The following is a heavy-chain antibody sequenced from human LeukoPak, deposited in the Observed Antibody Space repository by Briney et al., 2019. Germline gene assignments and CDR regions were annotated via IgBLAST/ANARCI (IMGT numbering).Heavy chain of an antibody. CDR1: EGTFSSYA. J-gene: IGHJ4*02. Sequence: GASVKVSCKASEGTFSSYAISWVRQAPGQGLEWMGRIIPILGIANYAQKFQGRVTITADKSTSTAYMELSSLRSEDTAVYYCARGEITYYYDSSGYLNWGQGTLVTVSS. CDR2: IIPILGIA. V-gene: IGHV1-69*04. D-gene: IGHD3-22*01. CDR3: ARGEITYYYDSSGYLN.